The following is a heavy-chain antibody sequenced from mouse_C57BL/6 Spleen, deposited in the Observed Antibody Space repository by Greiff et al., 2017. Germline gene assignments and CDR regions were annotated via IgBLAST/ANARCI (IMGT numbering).Heavy chain of an antibody. CDR2: IYPGDGDT. Sequence: QVQLQQSGAELVKPGASVKISCKASGYAFSSYWMNWVKQRPGKGLEWIGQIYPGDGDTNYNGKFKGKATLTADKSSSTAYMQLSSLTSEDSAVYFCAKFITTVVARDYAMDYWGQGTSVTVSS. D-gene: IGHD1-1*01. CDR3: AKFITTVVARDYAMDY. V-gene: IGHV1-80*01. CDR1: GYAFSSYW. J-gene: IGHJ4*01.